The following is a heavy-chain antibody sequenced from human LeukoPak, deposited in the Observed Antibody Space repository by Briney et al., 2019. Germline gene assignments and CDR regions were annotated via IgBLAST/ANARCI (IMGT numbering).Heavy chain of an antibody. CDR3: ATSFTFWGVIVMRFDY. V-gene: IGHV1-24*01. CDR2: FDPEDGET. J-gene: IGHJ4*02. D-gene: IGHD3-16*02. Sequence: ASVKVSCKVPGYTLTELSMHWVRQAPGKGLEWMGGFDPEDGETIYAQKFQGRVTMTEDTSTDTAYMELSSLRSEDTAVYYCATSFTFWGVIVMRFDYWGQGTLVTVSS. CDR1: GYTLTELS.